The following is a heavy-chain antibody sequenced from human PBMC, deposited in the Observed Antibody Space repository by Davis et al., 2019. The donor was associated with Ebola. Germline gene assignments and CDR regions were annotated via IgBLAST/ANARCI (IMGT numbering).Heavy chain of an antibody. D-gene: IGHD6-13*01. CDR2: IWYDGSNK. J-gene: IGHJ4*02. V-gene: IGHV3-33*06. CDR1: GFTFSSYG. CDR3: AKPRTSYSSSWYTFDY. Sequence: GGSLRLSCAASGFTFSSYGMHWVRQAPGKGLEWVAVIWYDGSNKYYADSVKGRFTISRDNSKNTLYLQMNSLRAEDTAVYYCAKPRTSYSSSWYTFDYWGQGTLVTVSS.